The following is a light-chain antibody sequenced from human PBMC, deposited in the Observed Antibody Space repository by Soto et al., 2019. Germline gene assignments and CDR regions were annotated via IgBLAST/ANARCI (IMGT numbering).Light chain of an antibody. J-gene: IGKJ4*01. CDR2: ATS. Sequence: EIVLTQSPSTLSLSPGERATLSCRASHSVKTFLVWYQQRPGQAPSLLIYATSSRATGIPDRFSGSGSGTDFSLTISRLEPEDFAVYYCQQYGSSLLTFGGGTKVDIK. CDR1: HSVKTF. CDR3: QQYGSSLLT. V-gene: IGKV3-20*01.